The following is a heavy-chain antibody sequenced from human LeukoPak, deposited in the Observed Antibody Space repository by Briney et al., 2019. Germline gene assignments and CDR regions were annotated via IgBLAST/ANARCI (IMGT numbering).Heavy chain of an antibody. CDR3: ARQQWLDGAYYFDY. CDR1: RFTLSSYG. D-gene: IGHD6-19*01. Sequence: KTGRSLRLSCAASRFTLSSYGIHWVRQAPGKGLEWVSFISTSSSYIYYADSVRGRFAISRDNAKNSLYLQMNSLRAEDTAVYYCARQQWLDGAYYFDYWGQGTLVTVSS. V-gene: IGHV3-21*01. J-gene: IGHJ4*02. CDR2: ISTSSSYI.